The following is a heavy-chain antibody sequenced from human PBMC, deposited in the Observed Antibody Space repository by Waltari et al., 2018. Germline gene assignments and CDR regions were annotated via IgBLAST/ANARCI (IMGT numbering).Heavy chain of an antibody. D-gene: IGHD6-6*01. CDR1: GFTFSRYA. Sequence: EVQLVESGGGLVQPGESLILSCAASGFTFSRYARSWVRQAPGAGREWVASRSGRGSITYYADCVRGRFTIASDNSNDTVFLQVNSLRAEDTAIYYCASDLMDSSSFFDSWGHGILVTISS. V-gene: IGHV3-23*04. CDR3: ASDLMDSSSFFDS. CDR2: RSGRGSIT. J-gene: IGHJ4*01.